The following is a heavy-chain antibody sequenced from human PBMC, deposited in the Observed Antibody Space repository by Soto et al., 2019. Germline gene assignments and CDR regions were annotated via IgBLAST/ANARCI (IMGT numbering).Heavy chain of an antibody. D-gene: IGHD3-10*01. J-gene: IGHJ5*02. Sequence: SQTLSLTCAISGDSVSSNSAAWNWIRQSPSRGLEWLGRTYYRSKWYNDYAVPVKSRITINPDTSKNQFSLQLNSVTPEDTAVYYCARDHLSMVRGVIKNWFDPWGQGTLVTVSS. CDR3: ARDHLSMVRGVIKNWFDP. CDR1: GDSVSSNSAA. CDR2: TYYRSKWYN. V-gene: IGHV6-1*01.